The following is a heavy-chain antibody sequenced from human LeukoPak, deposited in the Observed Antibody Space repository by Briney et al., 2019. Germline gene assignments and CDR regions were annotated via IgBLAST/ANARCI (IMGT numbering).Heavy chain of an antibody. V-gene: IGHV4-39*07. CDR2: IYHSGST. CDR1: GGSISSYY. Sequence: SETLSLTCTVSGGSISSYYWGWIRQPPGKGLEWIGSIYHSGSTYYNPSLKSRVTISVDTSKNQFSLKLSSVTAADTAVYYCARGHGSGSYYRSYWFDPWGQGTLVTVSS. J-gene: IGHJ5*02. D-gene: IGHD3-10*01. CDR3: ARGHGSGSYYRSYWFDP.